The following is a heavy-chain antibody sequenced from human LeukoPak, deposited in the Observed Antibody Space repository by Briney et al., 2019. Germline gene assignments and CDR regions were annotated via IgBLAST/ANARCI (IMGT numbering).Heavy chain of an antibody. CDR1: GFTFSSYE. CDR3: ARAMGYYDSSGYYYEFFDY. V-gene: IGHV3-48*03. D-gene: IGHD3-22*01. CDR2: ISSSGSTI. J-gene: IGHJ4*02. Sequence: GGYLRLYCAASGFTFSSYEMNWVRQAPGKGLEWVSYISSSGSTIYYADSVKGRFTISRDNAKNSLYLQMNSLRAEDMAVYYCARAMGYYDSSGYYYEFFDYWGQGTLVTVSS.